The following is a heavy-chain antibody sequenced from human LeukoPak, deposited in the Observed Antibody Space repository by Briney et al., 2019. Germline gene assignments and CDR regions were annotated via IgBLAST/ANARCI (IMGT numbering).Heavy chain of an antibody. CDR3: AKGIVVVPAALGYYMDV. CDR1: GFTFSGYA. CDR2: ISGHGGST. D-gene: IGHD2-2*01. J-gene: IGHJ6*03. V-gene: IGHV3-23*01. Sequence: PGGSLRLSCAASGFTFSGYAMYWVRQSPGKGLEWVSTISGHGGSTYYADSVKGRFTVSRDNSKNTLYLQMNSLRGEDTAVYYCAKGIVVVPAALGYYMDVWGKGTTVTVSS.